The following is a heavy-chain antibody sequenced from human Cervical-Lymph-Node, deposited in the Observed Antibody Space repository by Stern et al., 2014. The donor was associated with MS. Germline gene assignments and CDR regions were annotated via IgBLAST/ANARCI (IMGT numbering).Heavy chain of an antibody. J-gene: IGHJ5*02. D-gene: IGHD1-20*01. CDR3: AKGDNWRRLNP. CDR1: GFTFSAYG. CDR2: ISPDGTLK. Sequence: VQLVESGAGVVQPGRSLRLSCAASGFTFSAYGMPWVRQAPGKGLEWVAVISPDGTLKSYGDSVKGRFTISRDNSKNTLFLQMNSLRAEDTAVYYCAKGDNWRRLNPWGQGTLVTVSS. V-gene: IGHV3-30*18.